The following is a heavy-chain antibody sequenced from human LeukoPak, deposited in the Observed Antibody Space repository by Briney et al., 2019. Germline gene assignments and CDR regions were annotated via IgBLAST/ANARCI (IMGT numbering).Heavy chain of an antibody. J-gene: IGHJ2*01. CDR2: ISWNSGSI. Sequence: GRSLRLSCAASEIIFDDYAMHWVRQAPGKGLEWVSGISWNSGSIGYADSVKGRFTISRDNAKNSLYLQMNSLRAEDTAFYYCTKDVFDFGGYFDLWGRGTLVTVSS. CDR3: TKDVFDFGGYFDL. CDR1: EIIFDDYA. D-gene: IGHD3-16*01. V-gene: IGHV3-9*01.